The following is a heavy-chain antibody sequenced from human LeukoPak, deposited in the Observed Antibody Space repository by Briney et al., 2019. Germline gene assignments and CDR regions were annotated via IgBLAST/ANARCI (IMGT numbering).Heavy chain of an antibody. D-gene: IGHD7-27*01. J-gene: IGHJ4*02. CDR3: ATEGPGDRWYFDY. V-gene: IGHV1-69*06. CDR2: IIPIFGTA. Sequence: GASVKVSCKASGGTFSSYAISWVRQAPGQGLEWMGGIIPIFGTANYAQKFQGRVTMTEDTSTDTAYMELSSLRSEDTAVYYCATEGPGDRWYFDYWGQGTLVTVSS. CDR1: GGTFSSYA.